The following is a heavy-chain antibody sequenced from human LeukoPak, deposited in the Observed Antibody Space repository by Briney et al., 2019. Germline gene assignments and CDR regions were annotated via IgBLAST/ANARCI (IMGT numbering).Heavy chain of an antibody. J-gene: IGHJ3*01. CDR2: IYPGDSGP. V-gene: IGHV5-51*01. CDR1: GYSFTSYC. Sequence: GESLKISCKVSGYSFTSYCIGWVRQMPGKGLEWMGIIYPGDSGPTYSPSFQGHVTISVDKSINTAYLQWSSLQASDTAMYYCGMSGDRVPLQDDVFDVWGQGTMVTVST. D-gene: IGHD1-26*01. CDR3: GMSGDRVPLQDDVFDV.